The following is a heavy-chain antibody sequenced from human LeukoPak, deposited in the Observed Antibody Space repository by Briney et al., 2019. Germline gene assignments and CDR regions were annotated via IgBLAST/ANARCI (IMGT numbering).Heavy chain of an antibody. CDR1: GYTFTSYY. J-gene: IGHJ4*02. CDR3: ARDSIAVSGTDFDY. CDR2: ISPNGGST. V-gene: IGHV1-46*01. Sequence: ASVKVSCKASGYTFTSYYMHWVRQAPGQGLEWMGIISPNGGSTTYAQKFHGRVTMTRDTSTSTVYMELSSLRSEDTAVYYCARDSIAVSGTDFDYWGQGTLVTVSS. D-gene: IGHD6-19*01.